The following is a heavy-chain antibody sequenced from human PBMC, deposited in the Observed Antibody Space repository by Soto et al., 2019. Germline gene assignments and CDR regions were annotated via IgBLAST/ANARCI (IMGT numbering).Heavy chain of an antibody. Sequence: EVQLVESGGGLVRPGGSLRLSCVASEFTFSSYWMHWVRQVPGKGLVWVSRLNEDGSFTSYADSVKGRCTIFRDNAKKTLYREMNSLRAEDSAVSYGGRDLSGRADVWGQGTTVTVS. V-gene: IGHV3-74*01. J-gene: IGHJ6*02. CDR2: LNEDGSFT. D-gene: IGHD3-10*01. CDR3: GRDLSGRADV. CDR1: EFTFSSYW.